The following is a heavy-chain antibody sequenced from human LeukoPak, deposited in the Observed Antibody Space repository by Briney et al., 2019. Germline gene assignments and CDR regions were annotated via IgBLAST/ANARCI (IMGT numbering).Heavy chain of an antibody. J-gene: IGHJ3*02. V-gene: IGHV3-20*04. Sequence: PGGSLRLSCAASGFTFDDYGMSWVRQAPGKGLEWVSGINWNGGSTGYADSVKGRCTISRDGSKNTLYLQMNSLRVEDTAVYYCARGLFLSGYLDAFDIWGQGTVVTVSS. CDR1: GFTFDDYG. CDR3: ARGLFLSGYLDAFDI. D-gene: IGHD3-22*01. CDR2: INWNGGST.